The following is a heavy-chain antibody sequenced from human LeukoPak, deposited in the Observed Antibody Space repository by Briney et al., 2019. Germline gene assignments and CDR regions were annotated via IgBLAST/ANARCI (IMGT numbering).Heavy chain of an antibody. CDR3: ARDSLWLAADY. J-gene: IGHJ4*02. CDR1: RGSISSDY. CDR2: IYTSGST. V-gene: IGHV4-4*07. D-gene: IGHD6-19*01. Sequence: SETLSLTCTVSRGSISSDYWSWIRQPAGKGLEWIGRIYTSGSTNYNPSLKSRVTMSVDTSKNQFSLKLSSVTAADTAVYYCARDSLWLAADYWGQGTLVTVSS.